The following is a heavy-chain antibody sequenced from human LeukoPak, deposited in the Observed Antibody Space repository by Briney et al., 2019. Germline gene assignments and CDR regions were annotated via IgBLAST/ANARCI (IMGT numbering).Heavy chain of an antibody. V-gene: IGHV4-38-2*01. CDR1: GYSISSGYY. Sequence: SETLSLTCAVSGYSISSGYYWGWIRQPPGKGLEWIGSIYHSGSTYYNPSLKSRVTISVDTSKNQFSLKLSSVTDADTAVYYCARSAWEYFDYWGQGTLVTVSS. CDR3: ARSAWEYFDY. J-gene: IGHJ4*02. D-gene: IGHD1-26*01. CDR2: IYHSGST.